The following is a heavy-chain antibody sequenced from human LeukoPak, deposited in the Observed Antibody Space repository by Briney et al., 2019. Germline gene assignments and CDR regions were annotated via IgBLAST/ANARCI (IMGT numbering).Heavy chain of an antibody. V-gene: IGHV4-59*01. CDR3: ARAGQWLGGDFDY. D-gene: IGHD6-19*01. CDR1: GGSISSYY. J-gene: IGHJ4*02. Sequence: SETLSLTCTVSGGSISSYYWSWIRQPPGKGLEWIGYIYYSGSTNYNPSLKSRVTISVDTSKNQFSLKLSSVTAADTAVYYCARAGQWLGGDFDYWGQGTLVTVSS. CDR2: IYYSGST.